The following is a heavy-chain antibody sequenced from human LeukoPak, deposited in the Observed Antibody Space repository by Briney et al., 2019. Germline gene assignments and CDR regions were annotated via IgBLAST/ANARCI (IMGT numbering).Heavy chain of an antibody. CDR1: GYTFTSYY. CDR2: ISADNGNT. V-gene: IGHV1-18*01. CDR3: ARGRSLQLFGGY. D-gene: IGHD5-24*01. J-gene: IGHJ4*02. Sequence: ASVKVSCKASGYTFTSYYITWVRQAPGQGLEWMGLISADNGNTNYAQKFQGRVTMTTDTSTSTVYMDLRNLRSDDTAVYYCARGRSLQLFGGYWGQGTVVTVSS.